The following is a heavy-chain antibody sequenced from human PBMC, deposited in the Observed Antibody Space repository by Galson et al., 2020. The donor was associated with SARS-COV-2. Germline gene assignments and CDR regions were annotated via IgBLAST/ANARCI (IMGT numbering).Heavy chain of an antibody. CDR3: ARTDCANGLCPIET. CDR1: SGSVTSNTYF. Sequence: SETLSLTCTVSSGSVTSNTYFWTWIRQPPGKGLEYIANTFYSGTTNYNPFLKGRATIFLDRSKNQFSLKLRSVTAADTAVYYCARTDCANGLCPIETWGQGTLVTVSS. CDR2: TFYSGTT. J-gene: IGHJ1*01. D-gene: IGHD2-21*02. V-gene: IGHV4-61*01.